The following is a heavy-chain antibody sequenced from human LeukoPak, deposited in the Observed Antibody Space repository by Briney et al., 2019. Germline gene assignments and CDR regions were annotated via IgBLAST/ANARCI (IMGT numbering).Heavy chain of an antibody. CDR1: GGSISGYY. Sequence: SETLSLTCTVSGGSISGYYWSWIRQPPGKGLEWIGYIYYSGSTNYNPSLKSRVTISVDTSKNQFSLKLSSVTAADTAVYYCASMVRGVPYYFDYWGQGTLVTVSS. D-gene: IGHD3-10*01. V-gene: IGHV4-59*08. CDR3: ASMVRGVPYYFDY. J-gene: IGHJ4*02. CDR2: IYYSGST.